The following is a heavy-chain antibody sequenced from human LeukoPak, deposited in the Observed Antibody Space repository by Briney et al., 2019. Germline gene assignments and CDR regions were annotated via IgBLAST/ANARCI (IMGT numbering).Heavy chain of an antibody. Sequence: SETLSLTCTVSGGSISSFYWSWIRQPAGKGLEWIGRIYTSGRTDYNPSLKSRVTMSLDTSKNQFSLKLSSVAAADTAVYYCARDPVVAAFFDYWGRGALVTVSS. CDR3: ARDPVVAAFFDY. CDR1: GGSISSFY. D-gene: IGHD2-15*01. V-gene: IGHV4-4*07. CDR2: IYTSGRT. J-gene: IGHJ4*02.